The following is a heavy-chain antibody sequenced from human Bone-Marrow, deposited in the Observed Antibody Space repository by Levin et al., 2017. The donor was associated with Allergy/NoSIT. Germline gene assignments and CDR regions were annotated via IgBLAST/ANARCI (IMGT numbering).Heavy chain of an antibody. J-gene: IGHJ6*02. CDR3: ARDRSYYYDGVDV. CDR1: GGSISTGHHY. V-gene: IGHV4-31*03. Sequence: LRLSCTVSGGSISTGHHYWSWIRHHPEKGLEWIGYIYYTGSTYYNPSLESRVSISVDTSKNQFSLKLHSVTAADTAVYYCARDRSYYYDGVDVWGQGTKVTVSS. CDR2: IYYTGST. D-gene: IGHD3-10*01.